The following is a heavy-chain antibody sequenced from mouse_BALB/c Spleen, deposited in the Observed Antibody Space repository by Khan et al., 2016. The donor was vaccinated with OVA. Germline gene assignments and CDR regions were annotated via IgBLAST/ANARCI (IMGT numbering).Heavy chain of an antibody. CDR3: ARREKYGYDPSWFAY. V-gene: IGHV1-61*01. CDR1: GYTFTSYW. CDR2: INPSDSET. D-gene: IGHD2-2*01. J-gene: IGHJ3*01. Sequence: QVQLQQPGAELVRPGASVKLSCKASGYTFTSYWMNWVRQRPGQGLDWIGKINPSDSETHYNQMFKDTATLTVDKSSGTAYMQLSSLTSEASAVYYCARREKYGYDPSWFAYWGQGTLVTVSA.